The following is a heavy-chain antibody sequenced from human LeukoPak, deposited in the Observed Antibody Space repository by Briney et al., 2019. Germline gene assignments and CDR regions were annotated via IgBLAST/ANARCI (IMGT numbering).Heavy chain of an antibody. V-gene: IGHV1-69*13. CDR2: IIPIFGTA. CDR3: ARGPSSIAAAGTWCFDY. J-gene: IGHJ4*02. CDR1: GGTFSSYA. D-gene: IGHD6-13*01. Sequence: SVKVSCKASGGTFSSYAISWVRQAPGQGLEWMGGIIPIFGTANYAQKFQGRVTITADESTSTAYMELSSLRSEDTAVYYCARGPSSIAAAGTWCFDYWGQGTLVTVSS.